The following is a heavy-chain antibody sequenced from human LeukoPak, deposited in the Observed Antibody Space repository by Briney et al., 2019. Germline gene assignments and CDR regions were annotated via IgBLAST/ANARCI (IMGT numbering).Heavy chain of an antibody. D-gene: IGHD2/OR15-2a*01. J-gene: IGHJ4*02. V-gene: IGHV4-59*08. CDR1: GASITSSY. Sequence: ASETLSLTCTVSGASITSSYWSWIPQPPGKGLEWIGYVYHTGNTDYNPSLRSRVTISLDTSKSHFTLSLSSATAADTAVYFCARHPFSNPFDFWGRGTLVTVSS. CDR3: ARHPFSNPFDF. CDR2: VYHTGNT.